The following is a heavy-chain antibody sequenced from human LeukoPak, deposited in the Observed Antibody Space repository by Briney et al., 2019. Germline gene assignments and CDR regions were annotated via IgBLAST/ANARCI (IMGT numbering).Heavy chain of an antibody. D-gene: IGHD3-22*01. CDR1: GGSISSYY. J-gene: IGHJ4*02. CDR3: AGGKYYYDSSGLRARRDY. Sequence: PSETLSLTCTVSGGSISSYYWSWIRQPAGKGLEWIGRIYTSGSTNYNPSLKSRVTMSVDTSKNQFSLKLSSVTAADTAVYYCAGGKYYYDSSGLRARRDYWGQGTLVTVSS. CDR2: IYTSGST. V-gene: IGHV4-4*07.